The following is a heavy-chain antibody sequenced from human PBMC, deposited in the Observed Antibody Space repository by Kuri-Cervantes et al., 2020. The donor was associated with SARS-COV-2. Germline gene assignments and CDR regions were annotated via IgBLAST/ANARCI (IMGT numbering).Heavy chain of an antibody. CDR2: ISYDGSNK. J-gene: IGHJ6*02. CDR3: AKDAGLEQLDFYYYGMDF. V-gene: IGHV3-30-3*01. Sequence: GGSLRLSCAASGFTFSSYAMHWVRQAPGKGLEWVAVISYDGSNKYYADSVKGRFTISRDNSKNTQYLQMNSLRPEDTAVYYCAKDAGLEQLDFYYYGMDFWGQGTTVTVSS. D-gene: IGHD6-6*01. CDR1: GFTFSSYA.